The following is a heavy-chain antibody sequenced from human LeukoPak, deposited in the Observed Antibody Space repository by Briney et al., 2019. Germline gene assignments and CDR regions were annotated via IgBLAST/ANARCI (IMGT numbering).Heavy chain of an antibody. D-gene: IGHD3-22*01. CDR3: AKHDSSGYAFDY. CDR2: IWYDGSNK. CDR1: GFTFSSYG. V-gene: IGHV3-33*06. J-gene: IGHJ4*02. Sequence: PGGSLRLSCAASGFTFSSYGMHWVRQAPGKGLEWVAVIWYDGSNKYYADSVKGRFTISRDNSKNTLYLQMNSLRAEDTAVYYCAKHDSSGYAFDYWGQGTLVTVSS.